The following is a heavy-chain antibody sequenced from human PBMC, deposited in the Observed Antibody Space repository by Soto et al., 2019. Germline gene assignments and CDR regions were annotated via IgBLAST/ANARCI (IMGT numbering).Heavy chain of an antibody. CDR2: FDPEDGET. V-gene: IGHV1-24*01. J-gene: IGHJ5*02. CDR1: GYTLTELS. CDR3: ATDDRRAAIYFPRPQAFDP. D-gene: IGHD6-25*01. Sequence: ASVKVSCKVSGYTLTELSMHWVRQAPGKGLEWMGGFDPEDGETIYAQKFQGRVTMTEDTSTDTAYMELSSLRSEDTAVYYCATDDRRAAIYFPRPQAFDPWGQGTLVTVS.